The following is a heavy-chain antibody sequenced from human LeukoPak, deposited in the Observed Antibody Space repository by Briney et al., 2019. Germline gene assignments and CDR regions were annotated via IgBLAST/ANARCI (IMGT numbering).Heavy chain of an antibody. CDR3: ARGSGVSGFDY. D-gene: IGHD3-3*01. CDR2: IYDSGST. CDR1: GGSISSSSYY. Sequence: SETLSLTCSVSGGSISSSSYYWGWIRQPPGKGLEGIGSIYDSGSTYYNPSLKSRGTITVDTSKNNLTLRLKSVTAADAAVYFCARGSGVSGFDYLGPGTLVTVSS. J-gene: IGHJ4*02. V-gene: IGHV4-39*06.